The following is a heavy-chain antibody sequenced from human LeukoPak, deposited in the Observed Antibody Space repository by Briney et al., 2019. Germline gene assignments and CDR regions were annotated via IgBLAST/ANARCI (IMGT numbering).Heavy chain of an antibody. CDR2: ISYDGSNK. D-gene: IGHD2-15*01. CDR1: GFTFSSYA. CDR3: ARDSSRGVVAATWSHY. Sequence: GGSLRLSCAASGFTFSSYAMHWVRQAPGKGLEWVAVISYDGSNKYYADSVKGRFTISRDNSKNTLYLQKNSLRAEDTAVYYCARDSSRGVVAATWSHYWGQGTLVTVSS. J-gene: IGHJ4*02. V-gene: IGHV3-30-3*01.